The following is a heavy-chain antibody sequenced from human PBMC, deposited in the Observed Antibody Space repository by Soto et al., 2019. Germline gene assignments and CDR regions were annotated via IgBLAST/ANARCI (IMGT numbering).Heavy chain of an antibody. CDR1: GFTFSNYA. D-gene: IGHD3-10*01. CDR2: ISGNGVST. V-gene: IGHV3-23*01. CDR3: AKDAITMVRGTNNWFDR. Sequence: EVQLLESGGGLVQPGGSLRLSCAGSGFTFSNYAMSWVRQAPGKGLEWVSAISGNGVSTYYADSVRGRFTISRDNSKNTLYMQMNRVRAADTPVYNCAKDAITMVRGTNNWFDRWGQGTLVTVSS. J-gene: IGHJ5*02.